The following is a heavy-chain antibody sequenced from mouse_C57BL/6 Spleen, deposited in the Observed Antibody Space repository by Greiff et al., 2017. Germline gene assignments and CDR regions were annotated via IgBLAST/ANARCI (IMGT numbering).Heavy chain of an antibody. CDR2: INPNYGGT. CDR1: GYTFTDYY. J-gene: IGHJ3*01. V-gene: IGHV1-26*01. D-gene: IGHD1-1*01. CDR3: ARGAYYYGSSSFAY. Sequence: EVQLQQSGPELVKPGASVKISCKASGYTFTDYYMNWVKQSHGKSLEWIGDINPNYGGTSYNQKFKGKATLTVDKSSSTAYMELRSLTSEDSAVYYCARGAYYYGSSSFAYWGQGTLVTVSA.